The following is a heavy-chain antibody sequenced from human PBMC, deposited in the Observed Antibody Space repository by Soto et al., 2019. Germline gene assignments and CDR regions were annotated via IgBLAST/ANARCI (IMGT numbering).Heavy chain of an antibody. CDR1: GGSISSYY. CDR3: ARGLGVTGNWFDP. CDR2: IYYSGST. V-gene: IGHV4-59*01. J-gene: IGHJ5*02. D-gene: IGHD2-21*02. Sequence: QVQLQESGPGLVKPSETLSLTCTVSGGSISSYYWSWIRQPPGKGLEWIGYIYYSGSTNYNPSLKSRGTTSVDTSKNQFSLKLSSVTAADTAVYYCARGLGVTGNWFDPWGQGTLVTVSS.